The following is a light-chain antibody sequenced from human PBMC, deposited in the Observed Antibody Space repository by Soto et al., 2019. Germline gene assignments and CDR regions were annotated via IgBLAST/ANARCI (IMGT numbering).Light chain of an antibody. CDR1: SSNVGSIF. Sequence: QAVVTQPPSVSGTPGQSVTISCSGSSSNVGSIFVYWYQQIPGTAPKLLIFRNNQRPSGVPDRFSGSKSGTSASLAISGLRSEDEADYYCAAWDDSLSTWVFGGGTKVTVL. CDR2: RNN. V-gene: IGLV1-47*01. J-gene: IGLJ3*02. CDR3: AAWDDSLSTWV.